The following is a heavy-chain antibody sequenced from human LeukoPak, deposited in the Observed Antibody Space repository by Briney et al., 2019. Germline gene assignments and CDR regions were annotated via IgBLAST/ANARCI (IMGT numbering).Heavy chain of an antibody. CDR3: ARWRYYYDSSGWVGYFDY. V-gene: IGHV3-53*01. J-gene: IGHJ4*02. CDR2: IYSGGST. D-gene: IGHD3-22*01. Sequence: GGSLRLSCAASGFTVSSNYMSWVRQAPGKGLEWVSVIYSGGSTYYADSVKGRFTISRDNSKNTLYLQMNSLRAEDTAVYYCARWRYYYDSSGWVGYFDYWGQGTLVTVSS. CDR1: GFTVSSNY.